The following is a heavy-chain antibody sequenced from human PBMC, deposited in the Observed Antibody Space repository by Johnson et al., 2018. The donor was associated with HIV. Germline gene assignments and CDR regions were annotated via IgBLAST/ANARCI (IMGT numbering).Heavy chain of an antibody. CDR1: GFGFGSYW. CDR2: IKSDGGTT. Sequence: EVQLVESGGGLVQPGGSLRLSCAAAGFGFGSYWMHWVRQGPGKGLVWVARIKSDGGTTSYADSVKGRFTISRDNAKSSLYLQMNSLRVEDTAMYYCAQEKSSGWSFHAFDIWGQGTVVTVSS. V-gene: IGHV3-74*01. CDR3: AQEKSSGWSFHAFDI. D-gene: IGHD6-19*01. J-gene: IGHJ3*02.